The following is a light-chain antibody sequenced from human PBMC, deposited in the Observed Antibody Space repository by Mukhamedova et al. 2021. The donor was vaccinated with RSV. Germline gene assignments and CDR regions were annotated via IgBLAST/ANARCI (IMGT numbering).Light chain of an antibody. Sequence: HWYQQKPRQSPRLLIKYASQSNSGVPSRFSGSGYGTDFTLTINGLEAEDAAAYFCQQSSSLPLTFGGGTKVEIK. CDR3: QQSSSLPLT. J-gene: IGKJ4*01. CDR2: YAS. V-gene: IGKV6D-21*02.